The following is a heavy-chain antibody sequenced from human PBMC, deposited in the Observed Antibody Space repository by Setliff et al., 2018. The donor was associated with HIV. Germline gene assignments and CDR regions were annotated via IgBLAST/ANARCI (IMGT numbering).Heavy chain of an antibody. J-gene: IGHJ5*02. CDR2: IYHTGKT. Sequence: SQTLSLTCAVYGGSFSGFYWSWIRQHPGGGLEWIGYIYHTGKTYYNPSLQSRIIMSLDMSQNQFSLKLSSVTAADTAVYYCAKEGNSVDNWLDPWGPGTLVTVSS. D-gene: IGHD1-26*01. V-gene: IGHV4-34*09. CDR1: GGSFSGFY. CDR3: AKEGNSVDNWLDP.